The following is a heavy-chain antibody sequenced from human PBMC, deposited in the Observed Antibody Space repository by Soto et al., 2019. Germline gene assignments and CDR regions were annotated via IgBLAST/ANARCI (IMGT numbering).Heavy chain of an antibody. V-gene: IGHV1-3*01. CDR2: INAGNGNT. J-gene: IGHJ4*02. Sequence: ASVKVCCKASGYTLTSYAMHWVCQAPGQRLEWMGWINAGNGNTKYSQKFQGRVTITRDTSASTAYMELSSLRSEDTAVYYCARVIGGLYYFDYWGQGTLVTVSS. CDR1: GYTLTSYA. CDR3: ARVIGGLYYFDY. D-gene: IGHD3-16*01.